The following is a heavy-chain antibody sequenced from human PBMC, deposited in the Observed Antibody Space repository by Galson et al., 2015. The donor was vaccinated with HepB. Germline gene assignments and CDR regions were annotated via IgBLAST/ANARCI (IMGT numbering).Heavy chain of an antibody. D-gene: IGHD3-3*01. J-gene: IGHJ6*02. CDR1: GYTFTSYD. V-gene: IGHV1-8*01. CDR2: MNPNSGNT. CDR3: ARGGTRYYDCWSGYPNWFYYYYYGMDV. Sequence: SVKVSCKASGYTFTSYDINWVRQATGQGLEWMGWMNPNSGNTGYAQKFQGRVTMTRNTSISTAYMELSSLRSEDTAVYYCARGGTRYYDCWSGYPNWFYYYYYGMDVWGQGTTVTISS.